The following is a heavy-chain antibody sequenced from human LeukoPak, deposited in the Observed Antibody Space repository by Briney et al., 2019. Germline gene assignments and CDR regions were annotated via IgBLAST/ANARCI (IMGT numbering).Heavy chain of an antibody. J-gene: IGHJ4*02. Sequence: GASVKVSCKASGGTFSSYVISWVRQAPGQGLEWMGGIIPIFGTANYAQKFQGRVTITADESTSTAYMELSSLRSEDTAVYYCAKDDSSGVICDYWGQGALVTVSS. CDR2: IIPIFGTA. CDR3: AKDDSSGVICDY. CDR1: GGTFSSYV. V-gene: IGHV1-69*13. D-gene: IGHD3-22*01.